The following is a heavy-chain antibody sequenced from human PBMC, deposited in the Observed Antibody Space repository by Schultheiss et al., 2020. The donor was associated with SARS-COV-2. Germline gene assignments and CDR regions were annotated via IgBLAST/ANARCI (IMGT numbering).Heavy chain of an antibody. D-gene: IGHD6-13*01. J-gene: IGHJ4*02. CDR3: ARDQQLVYDY. CDR2: ISYDGSNK. CDR1: GFTFSSYA. Sequence: GESLKISCAASGFTFSSYAMHWVRQAPGKGLEWVAVISYDGSNKYYADSVKGQFTISRDNSKNTLYLQMNSLRAEDTAVYYCARDQQLVYDYWGQGTLVTVSS. V-gene: IGHV3-30*04.